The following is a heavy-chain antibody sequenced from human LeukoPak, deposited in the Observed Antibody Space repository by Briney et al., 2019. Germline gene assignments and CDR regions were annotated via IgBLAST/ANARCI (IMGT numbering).Heavy chain of an antibody. CDR1: GFTFSDYY. CDR2: ISSSGSTI. V-gene: IGHV3-11*04. Sequence: GGSLRLSCAASGFTFSDYYMSWIRQAPGKGLEWVSYISSSGSTIYYADSVKGRFTISRDNAKNSLYLQMNSLRAEDTAVYYCARHLSGITGYTYGRGIDYWGQGTLVTVSS. J-gene: IGHJ4*02. D-gene: IGHD5-18*01. CDR3: ARHLSGITGYTYGRGIDY.